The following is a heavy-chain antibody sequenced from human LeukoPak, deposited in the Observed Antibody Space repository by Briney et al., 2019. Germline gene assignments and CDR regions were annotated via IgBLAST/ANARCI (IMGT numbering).Heavy chain of an antibody. CDR1: GFTFSSYE. J-gene: IGHJ4*02. Sequence: GGSLRLSCAASGFTFSSYEMNWVRQAPGKGLEWVSVICSGGSTYYADSVKGRFTISRDNSKNTLYLQMNSLRAEDTAVYYCARDGKYGDPYDYWGQGTLVTVSS. CDR2: ICSGGST. V-gene: IGHV3-53*01. CDR3: ARDGKYGDPYDY. D-gene: IGHD4-17*01.